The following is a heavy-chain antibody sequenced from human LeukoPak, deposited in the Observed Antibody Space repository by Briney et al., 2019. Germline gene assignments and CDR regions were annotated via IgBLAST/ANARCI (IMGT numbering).Heavy chain of an antibody. J-gene: IGHJ4*02. D-gene: IGHD2-15*01. Sequence: GGSLRLSCAASGFTFSSYSMNWVRQAPGKGLEWVSSISSSSSYIYYADSVKGRFTISRDNAKNSLYLQMNSLRAEDTAVYYCARVARYCSGGSCYSVDYFDYWGQGTLVTVSS. CDR2: ISSSSSYI. CDR1: GFTFSSYS. V-gene: IGHV3-21*01. CDR3: ARVARYCSGGSCYSVDYFDY.